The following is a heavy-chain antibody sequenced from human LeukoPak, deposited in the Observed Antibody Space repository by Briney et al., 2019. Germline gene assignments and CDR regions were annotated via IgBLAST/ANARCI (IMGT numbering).Heavy chain of an antibody. D-gene: IGHD2-15*01. V-gene: IGHV3-23*01. Sequence: GGSLRLPLCAPRVTLCSYAMRWGRPAPREGRGWGSTIRGSGSNSYYADSVEGRFTISRDNSKNTLYLQMNSLRSEVTAIYYCANAKGSSGSGSSWDNWGQGTLVTVSS. CDR2: IRGSGSNS. CDR1: RVTLCSYA. J-gene: IGHJ4*02. CDR3: ANAKGSSGSGSSWDN.